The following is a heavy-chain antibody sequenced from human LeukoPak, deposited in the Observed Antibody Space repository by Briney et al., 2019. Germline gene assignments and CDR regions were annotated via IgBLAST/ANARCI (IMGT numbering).Heavy chain of an antibody. V-gene: IGHV1-69*13. CDR1: GGTFSSYA. CDR2: IIPIFGTA. CDR3: AREIGYDSSGYYFDY. D-gene: IGHD3-22*01. J-gene: IGHJ4*02. Sequence: ASVKVSCKASGGTFSSYAISWVRQAPRQGLEWMGGIIPIFGTANYAQKFQGRVTITADESTSTAYMELSSLRSEDTAVYYCAREIGYDSSGYYFDYWGQGTLVTVSS.